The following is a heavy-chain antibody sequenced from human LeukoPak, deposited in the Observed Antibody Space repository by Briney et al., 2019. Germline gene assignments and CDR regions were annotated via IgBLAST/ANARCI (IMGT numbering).Heavy chain of an antibody. CDR3: AGDQGAVAGRNY. D-gene: IGHD6-19*01. CDR2: ISSSSSYI. CDR1: GFTFSSYS. Sequence: GGSLRLSCAASGFTFSSYSMTWVRQAPGKGLEWVSSISSSSSYIYYADSVKGRFTISRDNAKNSLYLQMNSLRAEDTAVYYCAGDQGAVAGRNYWGQGTLVTVSS. V-gene: IGHV3-21*01. J-gene: IGHJ4*02.